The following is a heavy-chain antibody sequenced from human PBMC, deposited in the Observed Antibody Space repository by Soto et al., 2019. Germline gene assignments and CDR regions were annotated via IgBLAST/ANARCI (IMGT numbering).Heavy chain of an antibody. CDR3: ASEGDDSSGYSPRAFDI. V-gene: IGHV1-69*13. Sequence: ASVKVSCKASGGTFSSYAISWVRQAPGQGLEWMGGIIPIFGTANYAQKFQGRVTITADESTSTAYMELSSLRSEDTAVYYCASEGDDSSGYSPRAFDIWGQGTMVTVS. J-gene: IGHJ3*02. CDR1: GGTFSSYA. D-gene: IGHD3-22*01. CDR2: IIPIFGTA.